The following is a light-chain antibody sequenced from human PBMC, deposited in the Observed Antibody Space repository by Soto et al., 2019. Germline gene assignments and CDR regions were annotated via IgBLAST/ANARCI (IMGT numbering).Light chain of an antibody. J-gene: IGKJ5*01. CDR2: DVS. CDR3: QQSNNHPIS. V-gene: IGKV1-12*01. Sequence: DNQLTQSPSSISGSVGDRVTITCLASQAVNSWLAWFQQKPGMAPKLVIYDVSSLQSGVPSRFSGSGSGTEFTLTISSLQPEDFATYYCQQSNNHPISFGQGTRLEI. CDR1: QAVNSW.